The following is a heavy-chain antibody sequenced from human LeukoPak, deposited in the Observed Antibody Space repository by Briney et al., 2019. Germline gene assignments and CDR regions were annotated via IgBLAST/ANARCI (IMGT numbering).Heavy chain of an antibody. J-gene: IGHJ4*02. Sequence: GGSLRLSCAASGFAFNTYAMHWVRQAPGKGLEWVSAISGSGGSTYYADSVKGRFTISRDNSKNTLYLQMNSLRAEDTAVYYCAKDFDWLSHFDYWGQGTLVTVSS. CDR3: AKDFDWLSHFDY. CDR2: ISGSGGST. V-gene: IGHV3-23*01. CDR1: GFAFNTYA. D-gene: IGHD3-9*01.